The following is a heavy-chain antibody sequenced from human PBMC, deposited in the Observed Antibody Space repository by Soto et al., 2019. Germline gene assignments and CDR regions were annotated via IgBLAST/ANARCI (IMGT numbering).Heavy chain of an antibody. CDR3: ASSGPFDY. CDR1: GGSISSYY. V-gene: IGHV4-59*01. D-gene: IGHD1-26*01. CDR2: IYDSGST. J-gene: IGHJ4*02. Sequence: SETLSLTCTVSGGSISSYYWSWIRQPPGKGLEWIGYIYDSGSTNYNPSLKSRVTISVDMSKNQFSLKLTSVTAADTAVYFCASSGPFDYWGQGTLVTVSS.